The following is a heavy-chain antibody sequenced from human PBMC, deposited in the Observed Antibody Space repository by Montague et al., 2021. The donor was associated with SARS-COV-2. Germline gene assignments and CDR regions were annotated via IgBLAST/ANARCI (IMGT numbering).Heavy chain of an antibody. J-gene: IGHJ6*02. CDR2: TYYRSQWYE. Sequence: CAISGDSVSSKSAAWNWIWQSPSRGLGWLGRTYYRSQWYEDYAVSVKGRITIKPDTSKNQFSLHLESVSPDDTALYYCARGAYHDLYYYYHGMDVWGRGTTVSVSS. V-gene: IGHV6-1*01. D-gene: IGHD2-2*01. CDR1: GDSVSSKSAA. CDR3: ARGAYHDLYYYYHGMDV.